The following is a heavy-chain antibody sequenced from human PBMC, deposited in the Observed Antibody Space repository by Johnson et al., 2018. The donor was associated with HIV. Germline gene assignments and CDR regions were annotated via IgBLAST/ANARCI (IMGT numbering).Heavy chain of an antibody. V-gene: IGHV3-30-3*01. CDR2: ISYDGSNK. D-gene: IGHD6-13*01. Sequence: QVQLVESGGGVVQPGRSLRLSCAASGFTFSSYAMHWVRQAPGKGLEWVAVISYDGSNKYYADSVKGRFTISRDNSKNTLYLQMNSLRAEDTAVYYCARVPSSSWSPDAFDIWGQGTMVTVSS. CDR1: GFTFSSYA. CDR3: ARVPSSSWSPDAFDI. J-gene: IGHJ3*02.